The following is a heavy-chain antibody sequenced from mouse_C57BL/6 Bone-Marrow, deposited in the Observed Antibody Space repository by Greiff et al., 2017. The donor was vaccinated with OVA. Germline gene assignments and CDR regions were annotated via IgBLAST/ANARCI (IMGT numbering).Heavy chain of an antibody. CDR3: AREWGNWSWFAY. J-gene: IGHJ3*01. CDR2: IYPGSGST. Sequence: QVQLQQPGAELVKPGASVKMSCKASGYTFTSYWITWVKQRPGQGLEWIGDIYPGSGSTNYNEKFKSKATLTVDTSSSTAYMQLSSLTSEDSAVYYCAREWGNWSWFAYWGQGTLVTVSA. CDR1: GYTFTSYW. V-gene: IGHV1-55*01. D-gene: IGHD2-1*01.